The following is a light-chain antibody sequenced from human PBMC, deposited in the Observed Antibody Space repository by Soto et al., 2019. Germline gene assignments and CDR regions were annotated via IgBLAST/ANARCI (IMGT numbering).Light chain of an antibody. CDR2: AAS. CDR1: QTISSW. CDR3: QQYGSSPFT. Sequence: ASQTISSWLPWYQQKPGKAPNLLIYAASTLQSGVPSRFSGSGSGTDFTLTISRLEAEDFAVFYCQQYGSSPFTFGPGTKVDIK. J-gene: IGKJ3*01. V-gene: IGKV1-5*03.